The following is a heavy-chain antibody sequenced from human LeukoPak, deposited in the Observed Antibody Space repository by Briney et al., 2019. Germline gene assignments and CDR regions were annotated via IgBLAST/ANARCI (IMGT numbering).Heavy chain of an antibody. Sequence: AGRSLRLSCAASGFTFSSYAMHWVRQAPGKGLEWVSVISYDGSNKNYADSVKSRFTISRDNSKNTLYLQMNSLRAEDTAVYYCARHNDYGDYEQTPNFDYWGQGTLVTVSS. CDR2: ISYDGSNK. J-gene: IGHJ4*02. CDR1: GFTFSSYA. CDR3: ARHNDYGDYEQTPNFDY. V-gene: IGHV3-30-3*01. D-gene: IGHD4-17*01.